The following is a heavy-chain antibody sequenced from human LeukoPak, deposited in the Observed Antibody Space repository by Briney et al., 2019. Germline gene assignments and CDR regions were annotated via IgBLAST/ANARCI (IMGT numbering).Heavy chain of an antibody. J-gene: IGHJ4*02. Sequence: GGSLRLSCAASGFTVSSNYMSWVRQAPGKGLEWVSVIYSGGSTYYADSVKGQFTISRDNSKNTLYLQMNSLRAEDTAVYYCASLKKGGYGDYAKSRWGQGTLVAVSS. CDR3: ASLKKGGYGDYAKSR. D-gene: IGHD4-17*01. CDR1: GFTVSSNY. CDR2: IYSGGST. V-gene: IGHV3-66*02.